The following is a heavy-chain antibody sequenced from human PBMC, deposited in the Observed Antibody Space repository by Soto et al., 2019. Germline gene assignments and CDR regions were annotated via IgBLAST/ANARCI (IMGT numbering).Heavy chain of an antibody. V-gene: IGHV4-59*08. J-gene: IGHJ4*02. CDR1: GDSFSHYY. CDR2: IDDSGTT. D-gene: IGHD3-22*01. Sequence: QVQLQESGPGLVKPSETLSLTCTVSGDSFSHYYWRWIRQSPGKGLEWIGYIDDSGTTDYTPSLNSRVTISLDTSKHQFSLRLSSSTAADTAVYYCARQYYHGSGSFARRLTSYFDYWGQGSLVTVSS. CDR3: ARQYYHGSGSFARRLTSYFDY.